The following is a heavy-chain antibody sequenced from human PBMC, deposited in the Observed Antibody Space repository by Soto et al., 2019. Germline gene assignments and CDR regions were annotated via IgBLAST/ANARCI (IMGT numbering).Heavy chain of an antibody. D-gene: IGHD3-22*01. J-gene: IGHJ5*02. CDR3: ARDSLDYDSSGIDP. V-gene: IGHV4-31*03. CDR2: IYYSGST. CDR1: GGSISSGGYY. Sequence: SETLSLTCTVSGGSISSGGYYWSWIRQHPGKGLEWIGYIYYSGSTYYNPSLKSRVTISVDTSKNQFSLKLSSVTAADTAVYYCARDSLDYDSSGIDPWGQGTLVTVS.